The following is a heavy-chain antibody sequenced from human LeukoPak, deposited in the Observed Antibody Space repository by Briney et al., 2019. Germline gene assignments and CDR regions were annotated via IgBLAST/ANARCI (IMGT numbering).Heavy chain of an antibody. D-gene: IGHD1-26*01. CDR3: VRDWDHFDFDS. Sequence: GGSLRLSCAASGFTFRDYWMHWIRQAPGKGLVWVSRIKGDGSHTIYADSVKGRFTISRDNAKNALYLQMKSLRVEDTALYYCVRDWDHFDFDSWGQGTLVTVSS. CDR1: GFTFRDYW. CDR2: IKGDGSHT. V-gene: IGHV3-74*01. J-gene: IGHJ5*01.